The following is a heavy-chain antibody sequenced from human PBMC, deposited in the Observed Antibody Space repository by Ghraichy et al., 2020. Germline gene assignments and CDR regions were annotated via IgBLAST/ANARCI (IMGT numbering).Heavy chain of an antibody. J-gene: IGHJ5*02. CDR2: ISGSGDNT. CDR1: GFTFSGYA. V-gene: IGHV3-23*01. D-gene: IGHD6-13*01. CDR3: TQVAAAATRNWFDP. Sequence: GSLRLSCAASGFTFSGYAMTWVRQAPGKGLEWVSAISGSGDNTHYADSVKGRFTISRDNSKNTLYLQMNSLRAEDTAVYYCTQVAAAATRNWFDPWGQGTLVTVSS.